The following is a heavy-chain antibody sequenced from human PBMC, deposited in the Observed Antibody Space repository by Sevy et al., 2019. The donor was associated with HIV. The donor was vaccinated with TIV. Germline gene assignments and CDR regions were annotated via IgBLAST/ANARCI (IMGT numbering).Heavy chain of an antibody. Sequence: ASVKVSCKVPGYTLTNLAMHWVRQAPGQGLEWMGRFDPEDGETIYAQKFQGRLTMTEDTSSDTAYMELNSLRSEDTAVYYCAATREYYDENSGYFDYWGQGTLVTVSS. D-gene: IGHD3-22*01. J-gene: IGHJ4*02. CDR2: FDPEDGET. CDR3: AATREYYDENSGYFDY. CDR1: GYTLTNLA. V-gene: IGHV1-24*01.